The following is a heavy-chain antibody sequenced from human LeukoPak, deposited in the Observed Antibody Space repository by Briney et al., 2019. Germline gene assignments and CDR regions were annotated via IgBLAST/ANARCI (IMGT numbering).Heavy chain of an antibody. CDR1: GFTVSSNY. CDR2: IYSGGST. V-gene: IGHV3-66*01. CDR3: ARWGSWLWFGS. J-gene: IGHJ5*01. D-gene: IGHD3-16*01. Sequence: GGSLRLSCAASGFTVSSNYMNWVRQAPGKGLEWVSVIYSGGSTYYADSVKGRFTISRDNSNNTLYLQMNSLTAADTAVYDCARWGSWLWFGSWGQGTLVTVSS.